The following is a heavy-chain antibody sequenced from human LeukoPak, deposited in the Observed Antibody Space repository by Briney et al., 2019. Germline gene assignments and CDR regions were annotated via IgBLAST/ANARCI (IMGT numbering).Heavy chain of an antibody. CDR2: IYHSGST. CDR3: ARQWHGDPTFFDY. D-gene: IGHD4-17*01. Sequence: KASETLSLTCAVSGYTISSGYYWGWIRQPPGKGLEWIGSIYHSGSTYYNPSLKSRVTISVDTSKNQFSLQLSSVTAADTAVYYCARQWHGDPTFFDYWGQGALVTVSS. V-gene: IGHV4-38-2*01. J-gene: IGHJ4*02. CDR1: GYTISSGYY.